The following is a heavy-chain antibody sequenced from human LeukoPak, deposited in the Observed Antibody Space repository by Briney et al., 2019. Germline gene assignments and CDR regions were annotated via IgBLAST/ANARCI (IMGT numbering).Heavy chain of an antibody. CDR1: GFTFSGYG. CDR2: ISGRGDNT. CDR3: AKSDDYNDRYYFVS. V-gene: IGHV3-23*01. J-gene: IGHJ4*02. Sequence: GGSLRLSCAASGFTFSGYGMSWVRQAPGKGLEWVSGISGRGDNTDYADSVKGRFTISRDSSKNTLYLQMNSLRAEDTAVYYCAKSDDYNDRYYFVSWGQGTLVTVSS. D-gene: IGHD5-24*01.